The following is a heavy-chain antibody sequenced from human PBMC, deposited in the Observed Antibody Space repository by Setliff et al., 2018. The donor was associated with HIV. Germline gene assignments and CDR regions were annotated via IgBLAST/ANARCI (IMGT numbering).Heavy chain of an antibody. J-gene: IGHJ6*02. CDR1: GYTFTSYG. D-gene: IGHD3-9*01. CDR3: ARDPKRYYDILTGYPSYYGMDV. V-gene: IGHV1-18*01. CDR2: LSAYNGNT. Sequence: GASVKVSCKASGYTFTSYGISWVRQAPGQGLEWMGWLSAYNGNTNYAQKLQGRVTMTTDTSTSTAYMELRSLRSDDTAVYYCARDPKRYYDILTGYPSYYGMDVWGQGTTVTVSS.